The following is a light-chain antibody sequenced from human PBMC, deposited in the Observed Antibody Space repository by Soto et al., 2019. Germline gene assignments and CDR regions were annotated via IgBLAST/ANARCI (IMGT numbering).Light chain of an antibody. CDR2: GAS. J-gene: IGKJ2*01. V-gene: IGKV3-15*01. Sequence: EIVMTQSPATLSVSPGERATLSCRASQSVSSNVAWYQQKPVQAPRLLIYGASTSATGIPARFSGSGSGTEFNLTISSMQSEDFAVYYCQQYNNWPPLYTFGQGTKLEIK. CDR3: QQYNNWPPLYT. CDR1: QSVSSN.